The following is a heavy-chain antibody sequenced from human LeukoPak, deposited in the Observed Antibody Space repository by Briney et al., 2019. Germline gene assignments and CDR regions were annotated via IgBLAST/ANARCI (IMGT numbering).Heavy chain of an antibody. CDR3: ARVAGAYYDSSGSTHFDY. D-gene: IGHD3-22*01. J-gene: IGHJ4*02. CDR1: GYTFTGYY. Sequence: GASVKVSCKASGYTFTGYYMHWVRQAPGQGLEWMGWINPNSGGTNYAQKFQGRVTMTRDTSISTAYMELSRLRSDDTAVYYCARVAGAYYDSSGSTHFDYWGQGNLVTVSS. V-gene: IGHV1-2*02. CDR2: INPNSGGT.